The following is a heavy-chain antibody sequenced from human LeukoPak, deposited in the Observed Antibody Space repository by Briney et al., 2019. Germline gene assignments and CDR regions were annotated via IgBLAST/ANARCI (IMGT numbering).Heavy chain of an antibody. Sequence: GGSLRLSCAASGFTFSGYYMSWIRQAPGKGLEWVSFISSSGSTIYYADSMKGRFTISRDNAKNSVYLQMNSLRAEDTAVYYCARGLGYCSGGSCPRRAFDIWGQGTTVTVSS. CDR2: ISSSGSTI. V-gene: IGHV3-11*01. J-gene: IGHJ3*02. CDR1: GFTFSGYY. D-gene: IGHD2-15*01. CDR3: ARGLGYCSGGSCPRRAFDI.